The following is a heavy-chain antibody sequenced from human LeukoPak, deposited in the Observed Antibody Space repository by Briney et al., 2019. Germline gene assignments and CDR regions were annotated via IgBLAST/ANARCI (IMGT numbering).Heavy chain of an antibody. J-gene: IGHJ3*02. CDR2: IKQDGSEK. Sequence: GGSLRLTCAASGFTLSSYWTSWVRQAPGTGLEWVANIKQDGSEKYYVDSVKGRFTISRDNAKNSLYLQMNSLRAEDTAVYYCARDGTGAFDIWGQGTMVTVSS. CDR3: ARDGTGAFDI. CDR1: GFTLSSYW. V-gene: IGHV3-7*01. D-gene: IGHD1-26*01.